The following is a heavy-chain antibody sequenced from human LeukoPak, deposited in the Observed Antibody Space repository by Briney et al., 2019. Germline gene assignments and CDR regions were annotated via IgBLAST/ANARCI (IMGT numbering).Heavy chain of an antibody. Sequence: GGSLRLSCAASGFTFSSYAMSWVHQAPGKGLEWVSAISGSGGSTYYADSVKGRFTISRDNSKNTLYLQMNSLRAEDTAVYYCAKGGLSVNVGWFDPWGQGTLVTVSS. CDR3: AKGGLSVNVGWFDP. D-gene: IGHD3-16*01. CDR2: ISGSGGST. V-gene: IGHV3-23*01. CDR1: GFTFSSYA. J-gene: IGHJ5*02.